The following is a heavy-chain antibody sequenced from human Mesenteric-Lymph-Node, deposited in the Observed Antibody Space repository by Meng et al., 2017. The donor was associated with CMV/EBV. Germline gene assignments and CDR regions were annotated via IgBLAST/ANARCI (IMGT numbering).Heavy chain of an antibody. J-gene: IGHJ5*02. Sequence: GGSLRLSCAASGFTFSSYAMSWVRQAPGKGLEWVSAISGSGGSTYYADSVKGRFTISRDNSKDTLYLQMNSLRAEDTAVYYCAKEESAYYDFSRFDPWGQGTLVTVSS. CDR3: AKEESAYYDFSRFDP. CDR2: ISGSGGST. CDR1: GFTFSSYA. D-gene: IGHD3-3*01. V-gene: IGHV3-23*01.